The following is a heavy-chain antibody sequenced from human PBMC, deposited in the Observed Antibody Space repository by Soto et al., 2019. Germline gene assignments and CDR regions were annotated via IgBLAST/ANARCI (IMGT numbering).Heavy chain of an antibody. V-gene: IGHV1-18*01. Sequence: QVQLMQSGTEVKKPGASVKVSCKASGYTFTSYGVSWVRQAPGQGLEWMGWISTYNGNTNYAQKVQGRVTLTIDTSTSTAYMELRSLTSDDTAVYYCASGYDDDYWGQGTLVTVSS. CDR2: ISTYNGNT. CDR3: ASGYDDDY. D-gene: IGHD5-12*01. CDR1: GYTFTSYG. J-gene: IGHJ4*02.